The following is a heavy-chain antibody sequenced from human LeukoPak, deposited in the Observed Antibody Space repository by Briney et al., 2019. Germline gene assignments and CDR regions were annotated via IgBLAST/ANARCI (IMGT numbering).Heavy chain of an antibody. CDR2: IKQDGSEK. Sequence: GGSLRLSCAASGFTFGSYWMSWVRQAPGKGLEWVANIKQDGSEKYYVDSVKGRFTISRDNAKNSLYLQMNSLRAEDTAVYYCARDGGARWLQFDGFDYWGQGTLVTVSS. CDR3: ARDGGARWLQFDGFDY. V-gene: IGHV3-7*01. J-gene: IGHJ4*02. D-gene: IGHD5-24*01. CDR1: GFTFGSYW.